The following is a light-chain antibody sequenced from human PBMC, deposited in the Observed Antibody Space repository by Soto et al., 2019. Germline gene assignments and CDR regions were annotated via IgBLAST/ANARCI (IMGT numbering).Light chain of an antibody. V-gene: IGKV3D-15*01. CDR3: QQYNNWPIT. CDR1: QTVGSN. Sequence: EFVLTQSPGTLSVSPGERATLSCRASQTVGSNLAWYQQKPGLAPRLLVYGASTRATDIPARFSGSGSGTEFTLTISSLQSEDFAVYYCQQYNNWPITFGQGTRLEIK. CDR2: GAS. J-gene: IGKJ5*01.